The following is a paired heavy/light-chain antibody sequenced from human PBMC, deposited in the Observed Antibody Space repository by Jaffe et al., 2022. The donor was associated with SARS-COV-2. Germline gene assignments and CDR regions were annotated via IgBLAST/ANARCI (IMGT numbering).Heavy chain of an antibody. CDR1: GFTFSNYG. CDR2: VSHDGGNK. J-gene: IGHJ3*02. CDR3: AKVVDCSGGSCYKTTAFDM. D-gene: IGHD2-15*01. V-gene: IGHV3-30*18. Sequence: QVQLVESGGGVVQPGRSLRISCAASGFTFSNYGMHWVRQAPGKGLEWAALVSHDGGNKYYADSVRGRFTISRDNANNTLYLQMNSLRAEDTAVYYCAKVVDCSGGSCYKTTAFDMWGQGTMVTVSS.
Light chain of an antibody. CDR2: WAS. V-gene: IGKV4-1*01. CDR3: QQYYSIPIT. J-gene: IGKJ5*01. Sequence: DIVMTQSPDSLAVSLGERATFSCKSSQSVLYSSNNKNYLAWYQQKPGQPPKLLISWASTRESGVPDRFSGSGSGTDFTLTISSLQAADVAVYYCQQYYSIPITFGQGTRLEIK. CDR1: QSVLYSSNNKNY.